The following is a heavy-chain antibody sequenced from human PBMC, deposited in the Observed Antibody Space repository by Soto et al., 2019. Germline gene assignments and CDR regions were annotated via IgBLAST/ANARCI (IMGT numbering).Heavy chain of an antibody. CDR2: IYYSGST. D-gene: IGHD3-22*01. Sequence: PSETLSITCTVSGGSISIGGYYWSCIRQHPGKGLEWIGYIYYSGSTYYNPSLKSRVTISVDTSKNQFSLKLSSVTAADTAVYYCATYYDSSGYYSNDAFDIWGQGTMVTVSS. V-gene: IGHV4-31*02. CDR1: GGSISIGGYY. J-gene: IGHJ3*02. CDR3: ATYYDSSGYYSNDAFDI.